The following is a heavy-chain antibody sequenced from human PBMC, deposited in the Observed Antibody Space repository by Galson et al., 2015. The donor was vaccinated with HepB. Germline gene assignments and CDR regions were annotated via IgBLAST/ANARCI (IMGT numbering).Heavy chain of an antibody. CDR2: ISYDGSNK. J-gene: IGHJ4*02. CDR1: GFIFNIYG. Sequence: SLRLSCAASGFIFNIYGIHWVRQAPGKGLEWVAVISYDGSNKYYADSVKGRFTISRDNSKNTLYLQMNSLKTEDTAVYYCTRERYYDSSGYSVLDYWGQGTLVTVSS. D-gene: IGHD3-22*01. V-gene: IGHV3-30*03. CDR3: TRERYYDSSGYSVLDY.